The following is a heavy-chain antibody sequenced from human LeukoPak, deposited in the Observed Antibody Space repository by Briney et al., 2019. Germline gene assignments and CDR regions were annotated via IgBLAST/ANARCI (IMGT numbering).Heavy chain of an antibody. V-gene: IGHV4-30-2*01. CDR2: IYHSGST. D-gene: IGHD3-10*01. Sequence: SETLSLTCAVSGGSISSGGYSWSWIRQPPGKGLEWIGYIYHSGSTYYNPSLKSRVTISVDRSKNQFSLKLSSVTAADTAVYYCAARVLPYYYGSGSYYSFDYWGQGTLVTVSS. J-gene: IGHJ4*02. CDR3: AARVLPYYYGSGSYYSFDY. CDR1: GGSISSGGYS.